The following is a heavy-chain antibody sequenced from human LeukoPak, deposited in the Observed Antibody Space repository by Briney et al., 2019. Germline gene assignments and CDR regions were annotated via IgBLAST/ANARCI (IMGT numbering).Heavy chain of an antibody. D-gene: IGHD2-15*01. Sequence: ASVKVSCKASGYTLAYYFIHWVRQAPGQGLEWMGRINPNTGGAEYAPKFQGWGTMTRDTSTSTAYMELRSLRSDDTAVYYCARDLLGYCSGGSCPRGYWGQGTLVTVSS. J-gene: IGHJ4*02. CDR2: INPNTGGA. CDR3: ARDLLGYCSGGSCPRGY. V-gene: IGHV1-2*04. CDR1: GYTLAYYF.